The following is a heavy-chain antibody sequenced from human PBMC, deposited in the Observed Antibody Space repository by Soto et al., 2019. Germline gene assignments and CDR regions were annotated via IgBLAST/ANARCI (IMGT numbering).Heavy chain of an antibody. J-gene: IGHJ4*02. CDR2: IYYSGST. CDR1: GGSISSSSYY. Sequence: SETLSLTCTVSGGSISSSSYYWGWIRQPPGKGQKWIGSIYYSGSTYYNPSLKSRVTISVDTSKNQFSLKLSSVTAVDTAVYYCAREPVFYDFWSGYYYGYWGQGTLVTSPQ. CDR3: AREPVFYDFWSGYYYGY. D-gene: IGHD3-3*01. V-gene: IGHV4-39*02.